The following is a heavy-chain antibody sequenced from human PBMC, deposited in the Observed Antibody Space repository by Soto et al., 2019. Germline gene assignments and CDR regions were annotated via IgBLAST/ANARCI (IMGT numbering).Heavy chain of an antibody. J-gene: IGHJ3*02. CDR1: GGSISSGGYY. D-gene: IGHD3-3*01. CDR2: IYYSGST. Sequence: SETLSITCTVCGGSISSGGYYWSWIRQHPGKGLEWIGYIYYSGSTYYNPSLKSRVTISVDTSKNQFSLKLSSVTAADTAVYYCARAQITIFGVVTDAFDIWGQGTMVTVSS. V-gene: IGHV4-31*03. CDR3: ARAQITIFGVVTDAFDI.